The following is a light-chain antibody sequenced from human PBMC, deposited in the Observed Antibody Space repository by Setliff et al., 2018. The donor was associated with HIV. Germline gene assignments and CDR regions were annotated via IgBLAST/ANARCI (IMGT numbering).Light chain of an antibody. CDR3: QSYDSSLSGYV. CDR2: GNN. J-gene: IGLJ1*01. CDR1: SSNIGAHYD. Sequence: QSVLTQPPSVSGAPGQRVTISCTGSSSNIGAHYDVHWYQQLPGTAPKLLIYGNNNRPSGVPDRFSGSKSGTSASLAITGLQAGDEADYYCQSYDSSLSGYVFGTGTKVNVL. V-gene: IGLV1-40*01.